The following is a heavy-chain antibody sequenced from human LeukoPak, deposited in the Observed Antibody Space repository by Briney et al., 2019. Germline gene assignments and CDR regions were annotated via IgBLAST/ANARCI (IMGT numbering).Heavy chain of an antibody. CDR3: AKSREYSSAHTGYYYYMDV. CDR1: GFTFSSYW. V-gene: IGHV3-7*01. CDR2: IKQDGSEK. J-gene: IGHJ6*03. D-gene: IGHD6-19*01. Sequence: PGGSLRLSCAASGFTFSSYWMNWVRQAPGKGLEWVANIKQDGSEKYYVDSVKGRFTISRDNPKNSLYLQMNSLRAEDTAVYYCAKSREYSSAHTGYYYYMDVWGKGTTVTVSS.